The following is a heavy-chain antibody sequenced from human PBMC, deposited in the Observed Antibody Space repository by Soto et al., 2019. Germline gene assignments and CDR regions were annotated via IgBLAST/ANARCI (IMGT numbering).Heavy chain of an antibody. Sequence: GGSLRLSCSASGFTFTRYSMNWVRQAPGKGLEWVSSISSTTNYIYYGDSMKGRFTISRDNAKNSLYLEMNSLRAEDTAVYYCARESEDLTSNFDYWGKGTLVTVSS. CDR3: ARESEDLTSNFDY. V-gene: IGHV3-21*06. CDR1: GFTFTRYS. J-gene: IGHJ4*02. CDR2: ISSTTNYI.